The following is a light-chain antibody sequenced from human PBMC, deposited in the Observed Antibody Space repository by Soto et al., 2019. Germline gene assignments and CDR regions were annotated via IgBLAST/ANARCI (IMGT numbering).Light chain of an antibody. CDR1: QGISSS. V-gene: IGKV1D-12*01. J-gene: IGKJ4*01. CDR3: QQANSFPLT. CDR2: AAS. Sequence: DLQMTQSPSSVSASVVDRVTITCRASQGISSSLAWYQQKPGKVPKLLIYAASSLQSGVPSRFSGSGSGTDFTLTITSLQPEDFATYYCQQANSFPLTFGGGTKVEIK.